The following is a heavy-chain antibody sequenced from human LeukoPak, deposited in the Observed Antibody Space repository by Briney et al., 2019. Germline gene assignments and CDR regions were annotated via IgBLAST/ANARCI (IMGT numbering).Heavy chain of an antibody. CDR2: ISSSGSTI. D-gene: IGHD1-26*01. CDR1: GFTLSSYE. V-gene: IGHV3-48*03. J-gene: IGHJ4*02. Sequence: GGSLRLSYAASGFTLSSYEMNWVRQAPGKGLEWVSYISSSGSTIYYADSVKGRFTISRDNSKNTLYLQMNSLRAEDTAVYYCAKDPSYEEWELLSDYWGQGTLVTVSS. CDR3: AKDPSYEEWELLSDY.